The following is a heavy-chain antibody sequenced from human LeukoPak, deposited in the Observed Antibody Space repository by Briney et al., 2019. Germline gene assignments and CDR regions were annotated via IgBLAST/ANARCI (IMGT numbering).Heavy chain of an antibody. V-gene: IGHV3-7*01. Sequence: GGSLRLSCAASGFTFSSYWMSWVRQAPGKGLEWVANIKQDGSEKYYVDSVKGRFTISRDNAKNSLYPQMNSLRAEDTAVYYCARDYYSGYSYGYDYWGQGTLVTVSS. J-gene: IGHJ4*02. D-gene: IGHD5-18*01. CDR2: IKQDGSEK. CDR1: GFTFSSYW. CDR3: ARDYYSGYSYGYDY.